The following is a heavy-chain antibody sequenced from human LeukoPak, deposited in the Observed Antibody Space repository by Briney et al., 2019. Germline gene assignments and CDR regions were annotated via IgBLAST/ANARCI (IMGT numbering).Heavy chain of an antibody. CDR3: ARDYPGGTSDY. D-gene: IGHD1/OR15-1a*01. CDR1: GGTLSSYA. J-gene: IGHJ4*02. Sequence: SVKVSCKASGGTLSSYAISWVRQAPGQGLEWMGRIIPILGIANYAQKFQGRVTITADKFTSTAYMELSSLRSEDTAVYYCARDYPGGTSDYWGQGTLVTVSS. V-gene: IGHV1-69*04. CDR2: IIPILGIA.